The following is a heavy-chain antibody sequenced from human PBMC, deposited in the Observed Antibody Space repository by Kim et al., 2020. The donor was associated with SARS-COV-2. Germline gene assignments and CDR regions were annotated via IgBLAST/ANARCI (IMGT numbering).Heavy chain of an antibody. CDR3: RKGGWGWFWDY. CDR2: IDGSDGRK. D-gene: IGHD3-10*01. CDR1: GFTFFGHA. V-gene: IGHV3-23*01. Sequence: GGSLRLSCTTSGFTFFGHAMSWVRQAPGKGLEWVSSIDGSDGRKYYVDSVKGRFSISRDDSRNTLYLQMSALRADDTATYYCRKGGWGWFWDYWGQGTLDTLSS. J-gene: IGHJ4*02.